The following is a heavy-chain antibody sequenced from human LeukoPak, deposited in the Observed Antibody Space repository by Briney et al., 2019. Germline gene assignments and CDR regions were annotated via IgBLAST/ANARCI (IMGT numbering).Heavy chain of an antibody. CDR1: GYTFSRYG. D-gene: IGHD6-13*01. J-gene: IGHJ4*02. Sequence: ASVKVSCKASGYTFSRYGINWVRQAPGQGLEWMGWISVYNGNTDYSQRLQGRITMTADTSTSTAFMELTSLRSDDTAVYFCARESTSWSFVYRGQGTLVTVS. V-gene: IGHV1-18*01. CDR3: ARESTSWSFVY. CDR2: ISVYNGNT.